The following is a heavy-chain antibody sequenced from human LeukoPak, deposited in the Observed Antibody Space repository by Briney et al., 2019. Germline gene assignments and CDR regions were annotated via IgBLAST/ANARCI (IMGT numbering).Heavy chain of an antibody. J-gene: IGHJ4*02. D-gene: IGHD5-12*01. CDR3: ARDQRDIVAAIGGPGY. V-gene: IGHV3-33*08. CDR2: IWYDGSNK. CDR1: GFTFSRYW. Sequence: GGSLRLSCAASGFTFSRYWMHWVRQAPGKGLEWVAVIWYDGSNKYYAESVKGRFTISRDNSKNTVYLQMNSLRAEDTAVYYCARDQRDIVAAIGGPGYWGQGTLVTVSS.